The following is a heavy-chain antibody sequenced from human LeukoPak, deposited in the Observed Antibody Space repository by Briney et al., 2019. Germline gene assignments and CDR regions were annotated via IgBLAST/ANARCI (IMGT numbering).Heavy chain of an antibody. D-gene: IGHD3-22*01. V-gene: IGHV3-23*01. Sequence: GGSLRPSCAASGFTFSSYAMNWVRQAPGKGLEWVSSISSSGGSTYYADSVKGRFTISRDNSKNTLYLQMNSLRAEDTAVYYCAKASYYYDSSGYFPTANWFDPWGQGTLVTVSS. CDR1: GFTFSSYA. J-gene: IGHJ5*02. CDR2: ISSSGGST. CDR3: AKASYYYDSSGYFPTANWFDP.